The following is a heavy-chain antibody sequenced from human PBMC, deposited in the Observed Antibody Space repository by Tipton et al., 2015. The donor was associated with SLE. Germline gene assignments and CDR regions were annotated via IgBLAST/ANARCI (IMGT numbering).Heavy chain of an antibody. CDR1: GGTINSYG. J-gene: IGHJ6*02. CDR2: IIPMFGTA. CDR3: ARLGYCSSSSCYPYNYYGMDV. V-gene: IGHV1-69*05. Sequence: QSGAEVKKPGSSVKVSCKTSGGTINSYGISWVRQAPGQGLEWMGGIIPMFGTANYAQKFQGRVTINTDESTSTVYMELSSLRSDDTAVYYCARLGYCSSSSCYPYNYYGMDVWGQGTTVTVSS. D-gene: IGHD2-2*01.